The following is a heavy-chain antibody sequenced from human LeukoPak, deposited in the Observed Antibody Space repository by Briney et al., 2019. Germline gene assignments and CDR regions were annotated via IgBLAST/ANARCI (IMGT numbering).Heavy chain of an antibody. D-gene: IGHD1-7*01. J-gene: IGHJ5*02. CDR3: ARTNWNLQEDGNWFDP. Sequence: ASVKVSCKASGYTFTSYGISWVRQAPGQGLEWMGWISAYNGNTNYAQKLQGRVTMTTDTSTSTAYMELRSLRSDDTAVYHCARTNWNLQEDGNWFDPWGQGTLVTVSS. CDR2: ISAYNGNT. CDR1: GYTFTSYG. V-gene: IGHV1-18*01.